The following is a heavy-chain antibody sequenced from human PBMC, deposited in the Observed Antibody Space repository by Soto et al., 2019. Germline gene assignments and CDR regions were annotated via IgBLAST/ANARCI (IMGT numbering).Heavy chain of an antibody. J-gene: IGHJ4*02. V-gene: IGHV4-59*01. CDR1: GGSISGSY. CDR2: VYYTGST. CDR3: ARSVAVPGAHIDY. Sequence: SETLSLTCIVSGGSISGSYWSWIRQSPGKGLEWLGYVYYTGSTNYSPSLRSRVSISVDTSKNEFSLRLSSVAAADTAVYFCARSVAVPGAHIDYWGQGTQVTVSS. D-gene: IGHD6-19*01.